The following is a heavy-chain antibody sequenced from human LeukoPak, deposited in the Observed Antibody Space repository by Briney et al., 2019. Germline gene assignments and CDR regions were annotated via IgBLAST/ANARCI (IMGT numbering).Heavy chain of an antibody. V-gene: IGHV5-51*01. Sequence: GESLKISCQGSGSPFTDYWIVWVRQVPGKGLEYMGVIYPGDSSTRYSPSFQGQVTISADKSITTAYVQWTSLKASDTAMYYCARVSSPSFASLWLDPWGQGTQVTVSS. J-gene: IGHJ5*02. CDR1: GSPFTDYW. D-gene: IGHD2/OR15-2a*01. CDR3: ARVSSPSFASLWLDP. CDR2: IYPGDSST.